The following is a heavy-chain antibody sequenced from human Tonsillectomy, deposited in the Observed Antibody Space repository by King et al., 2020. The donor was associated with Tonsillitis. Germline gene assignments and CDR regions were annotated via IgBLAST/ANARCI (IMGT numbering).Heavy chain of an antibody. CDR1: GFTFSSYN. CDR2: ISSSSTYI. D-gene: IGHD3-3*01. Sequence: VQLVESGGGLVKPGGSLRLSCAASGFTFSSYNMNWVRQAPGKGREGGSSISSSSTYIYYADSVRGRFTISRDSAKNSLYLQMNSLRAGDTAVDYCARDSFDYVYGMDGWGQATTVTVS. V-gene: IGHV3-21*01. CDR3: ARDSFDYVYGMDG. J-gene: IGHJ6*02.